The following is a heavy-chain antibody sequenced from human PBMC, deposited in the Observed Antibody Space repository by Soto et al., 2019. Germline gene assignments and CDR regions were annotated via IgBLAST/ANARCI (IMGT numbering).Heavy chain of an antibody. CDR3: ARDQSTYYYDSSGYHDAFDI. Sequence: QVQLVQSGAEVKKPGASVKVSCKASGYTFTSYGISWVRQAPGQGLEWMGWISAYNGNTNYAQKLQGRVTMTTDTSTSTVYMELRSLRSDDTAVYYCARDQSTYYYDSSGYHDAFDIWGQGTMVTVSS. J-gene: IGHJ3*02. CDR2: ISAYNGNT. CDR1: GYTFTSYG. D-gene: IGHD3-22*01. V-gene: IGHV1-18*01.